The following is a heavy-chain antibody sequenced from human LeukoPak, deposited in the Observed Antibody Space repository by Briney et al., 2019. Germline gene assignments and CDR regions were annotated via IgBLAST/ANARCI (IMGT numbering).Heavy chain of an antibody. V-gene: IGHV3-48*04. CDR1: GFTFSSYS. J-gene: IGHJ4*02. D-gene: IGHD3-22*01. CDR3: ARDLSGYHDY. Sequence: GGSLRLSCAASGFTFSSYSMNWVRQAPGKGLEWVSYISSSSSSKYYADSVKGRFTISRDNAKNTLYLQMNSLRAEDTAEYYCARDLSGYHDYWGQGTLVTVSS. CDR2: ISSSSSSK.